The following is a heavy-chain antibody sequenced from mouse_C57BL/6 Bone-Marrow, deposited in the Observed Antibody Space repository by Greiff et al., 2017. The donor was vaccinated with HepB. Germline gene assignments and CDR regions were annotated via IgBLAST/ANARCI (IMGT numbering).Heavy chain of an antibody. D-gene: IGHD2-5*01. Sequence: EVQLQQSGAELVRPGASVKLSCTASGFNIKGDYMHWVKQRPEQGLEWIGWIDPENGDTEYASKFQGKATITADTSSNTAYLQLSSLTSEDTAVYYCTRGSNYVEDYWGQGTSVTVSS. CDR2: IDPENGDT. CDR3: TRGSNYVEDY. CDR1: GFNIKGDY. V-gene: IGHV14-4*01. J-gene: IGHJ4*01.